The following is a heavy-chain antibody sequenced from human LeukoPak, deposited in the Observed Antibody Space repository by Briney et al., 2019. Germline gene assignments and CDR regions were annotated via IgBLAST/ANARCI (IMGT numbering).Heavy chain of an antibody. V-gene: IGHV4-59*02. CDR2: IYHTGST. Sequence: SETLSLTCTISGGSVSDYYWSWIRQSPGKGLEWIGYIYHTGSTSYSPSLKSRVNISADTSKNQFPLKLSSVTAADTAVYYCASRKLGNDYWGQGTLVTVSS. D-gene: IGHD7-27*01. CDR3: ASRKLGNDY. J-gene: IGHJ4*02. CDR1: GGSVSDYY.